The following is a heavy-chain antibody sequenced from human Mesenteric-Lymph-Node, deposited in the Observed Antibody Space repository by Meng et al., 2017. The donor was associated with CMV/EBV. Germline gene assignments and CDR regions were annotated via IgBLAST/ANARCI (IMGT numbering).Heavy chain of an antibody. CDR2: DSGGGSST. Sequence: CRGFAVSWLRQPPGRGLEGVWADSGGGSSTYGADTVKAGFAIARDNSKNALYLQMDRLRADDTAVYDCGEGGLEDLGVVLTAPPAYWGQGTLVTVSS. V-gene: IGHV3-23*01. CDR3: GEGGLEDLGVVLTAPPAY. D-gene: IGHD4/OR15-4a*01. CDR1: CRGFA. J-gene: IGHJ4*02.